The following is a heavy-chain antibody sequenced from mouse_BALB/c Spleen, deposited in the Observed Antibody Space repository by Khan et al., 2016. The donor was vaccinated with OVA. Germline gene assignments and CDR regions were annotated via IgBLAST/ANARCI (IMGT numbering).Heavy chain of an antibody. CDR2: ISTYYGDV. V-gene: IGHV1S137*01. J-gene: IGHJ3*01. Sequence: QVQLKESGAELVRPGVSVKISCKGSGYTFTDFTMHWVKQSPTKSLEWIGVISTYYGDVTYNQKFKDKATMTVDKSSSTAYMELARLTSEDSAIYYCARGGGDRFAYWGQGTLVTVSA. CDR1: GYTFTDFT. CDR3: ARGGGDRFAY.